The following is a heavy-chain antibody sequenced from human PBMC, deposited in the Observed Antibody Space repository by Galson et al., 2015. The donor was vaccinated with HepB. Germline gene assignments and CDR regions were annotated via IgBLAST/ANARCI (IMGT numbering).Heavy chain of an antibody. V-gene: IGHV3-23*01. Sequence: SLRLSCAASGFTFSTYAMSWVRQAPGKGLEWVSTINTVGDTTYYSDSVKGRVTISRDNSKNTLYLQMYSLRADDTAVYYCAKELGVTLIRGLEGSWGQGTLVTVSS. CDR3: AKELGVTLIRGLEGS. CDR1: GFTFSTYA. J-gene: IGHJ5*02. CDR2: INTVGDTT. D-gene: IGHD3-10*01.